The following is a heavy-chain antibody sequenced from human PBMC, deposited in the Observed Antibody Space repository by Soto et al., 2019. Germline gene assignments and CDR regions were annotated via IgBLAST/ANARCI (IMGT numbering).Heavy chain of an antibody. CDR1: RGTFSSYA. J-gene: IGHJ4*02. D-gene: IGHD4-17*01. CDR2: SIPIFGTA. V-gene: IGHV1-69*12. Sequence: QVQLVQSGAEVKKPGSSVKVSSKASRGTFSSYAIRWVRQAPGQGLEWMGGSIPIFGTANYAQKFQGRVTIPADESTSTAYMELSSLRSEDTAVYYCASGGRMTTGTKMGYWGKGPLVTVSS. CDR3: ASGGRMTTGTKMGY.